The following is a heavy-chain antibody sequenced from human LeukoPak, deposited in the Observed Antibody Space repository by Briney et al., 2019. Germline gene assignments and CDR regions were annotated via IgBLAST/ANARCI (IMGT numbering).Heavy chain of an antibody. CDR3: ARAGGGGSYLSAFDI. V-gene: IGHV1-69*13. CDR1: GGTFSSYA. D-gene: IGHD1-26*01. Sequence: SVKVSCKASGGTFSSYAISWVRQAPGQGLEWMGGIIPIFGTANYAQKFQGRVTITADESTSTAYMELSSLRSEDTAVYYCARAGGGGSYLSAFDIWGQGTMVTVSS. CDR2: IIPIFGTA. J-gene: IGHJ3*02.